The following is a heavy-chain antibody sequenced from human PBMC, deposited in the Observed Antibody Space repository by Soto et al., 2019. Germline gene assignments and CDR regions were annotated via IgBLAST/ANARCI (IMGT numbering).Heavy chain of an antibody. D-gene: IGHD2-15*01. CDR3: AREGWHDVFDI. V-gene: IGHV3-74*01. J-gene: IGHJ3*02. Sequence: GGSLRLSCAASGFTFSSYWMHWVRRAPGEGLVWVSRIKSDGSTTTYADSVEGRFTISRDNAKNTLYLQMSSLRADDTAVYYCAREGWHDVFDIWGQGTMVTVS. CDR2: IKSDGSTT. CDR1: GFTFSSYW.